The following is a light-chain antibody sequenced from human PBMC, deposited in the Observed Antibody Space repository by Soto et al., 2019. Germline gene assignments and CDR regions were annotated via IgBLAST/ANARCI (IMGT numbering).Light chain of an antibody. V-gene: IGLV3-21*04. CDR2: FDT. Sequence: SYELTQPPSVSVAPGKTATITCGGNHIGGKSVHWYQQRPGQAPVVVIYFDTDRPSGIPERFSGSNSGDTATLTISRVEVGDEADYYCQVWDSSNDHVVFGGGTKLTVL. CDR1: HIGGKS. J-gene: IGLJ2*01. CDR3: QVWDSSNDHVV.